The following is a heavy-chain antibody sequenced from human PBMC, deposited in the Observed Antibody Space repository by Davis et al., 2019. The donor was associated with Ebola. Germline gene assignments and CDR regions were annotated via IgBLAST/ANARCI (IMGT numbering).Heavy chain of an antibody. V-gene: IGHV3-64*04. CDR3: AKDRSRWDSRTDVFDM. Sequence: GESLKIPCAASGFTFSSYGMHWVRQAPGKGLEYVSAISSTGRGIYYAESVQGRFTISRDNSKNTLYLQMNSLRAEDTAVYYCAKDRSRWDSRTDVFDMWGQGTMVTVSS. CDR2: ISSTGRGI. CDR1: GFTFSSYG. J-gene: IGHJ3*02. D-gene: IGHD1-26*01.